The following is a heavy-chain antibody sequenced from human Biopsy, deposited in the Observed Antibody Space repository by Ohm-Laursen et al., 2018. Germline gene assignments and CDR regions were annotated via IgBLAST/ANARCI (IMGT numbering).Heavy chain of an antibody. D-gene: IGHD3-9*01. CDR3: ATKLTGYFHH. Sequence: GASVKVSCNAPGGTFSNYGVNWVRQAPGQGLERLGGNIPILGTGNYAQKFQDRVTVAADTSTSTATMELRSLRSDDTAVYYCATKLTGYFHHWGQGTLVIVSS. CDR1: GGTFSNYG. V-gene: IGHV1-69*06. J-gene: IGHJ1*01. CDR2: NIPILGTG.